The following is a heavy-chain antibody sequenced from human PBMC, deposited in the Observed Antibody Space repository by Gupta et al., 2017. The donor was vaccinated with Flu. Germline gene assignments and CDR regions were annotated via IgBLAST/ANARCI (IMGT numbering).Heavy chain of an antibody. CDR2: IIPIFGTA. Sequence: QVQLVQSGAEVKKPGSSVKVSCKASGGTFSSYAISWVRQAPGQGLEWMGGIIPIFGTANYAQKFQGRVTITADKSTSTAYMELSSLRSEDTAVYYCARDPVCRSSTSCYTKVRFDYWGQGTPVTVSS. V-gene: IGHV1-69*06. J-gene: IGHJ4*02. D-gene: IGHD2-2*02. CDR1: GGTFSSYA. CDR3: ARDPVCRSSTSCYTKVRFDY.